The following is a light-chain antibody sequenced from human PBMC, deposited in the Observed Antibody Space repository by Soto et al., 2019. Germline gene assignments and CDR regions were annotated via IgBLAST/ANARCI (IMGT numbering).Light chain of an antibody. V-gene: IGKV3-20*01. CDR1: QSVSSRY. CDR3: QQYGSSPFT. CDR2: GAS. J-gene: IGKJ3*01. Sequence: ELVLTQSPGTLSLSPGERATLACRASQSVSSRYLVSYQQKPGQAPRLLIYGASSRATGIPDRFSGSGSGTDFTLIISRLEPEDFAVYYCQQYGSSPFTFGPGTKVDIK.